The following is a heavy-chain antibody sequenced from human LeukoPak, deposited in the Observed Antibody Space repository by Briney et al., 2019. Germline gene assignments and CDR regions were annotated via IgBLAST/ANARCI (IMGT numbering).Heavy chain of an antibody. J-gene: IGHJ4*02. CDR2: INPNSGGT. CDR1: GYTFTGYY. CDR3: ARDEGLIAAAEYFDY. V-gene: IGHV1-2*02. Sequence: GASVKVSCKASGYTFTGYYMHWVRQAPGQGLEWMGWINPNSGGTNYAQKFQGRVTMTRDTSISTAYMELSRLRSDDTAVYYCARDEGLIAAAEYFDYWGQGTLVTVSS. D-gene: IGHD6-13*01.